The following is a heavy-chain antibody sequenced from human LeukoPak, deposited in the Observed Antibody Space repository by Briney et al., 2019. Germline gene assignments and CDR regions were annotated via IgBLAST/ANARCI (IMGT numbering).Heavy chain of an antibody. V-gene: IGHV1-18*01. CDR3: ARDPMVRGVMIPFDI. J-gene: IGHJ3*02. D-gene: IGHD3-10*01. CDR1: GYTFTSYG. Sequence: ASVKVSCKASGYTFTSYGISWVRQAPGQGLEWMGWVGPYNGNTNYAQKLQGRVTMTTDTSTSTAYMELRSLRSDDTAVYYCARDPMVRGVMIPFDIWGQGTMVTVSS. CDR2: VGPYNGNT.